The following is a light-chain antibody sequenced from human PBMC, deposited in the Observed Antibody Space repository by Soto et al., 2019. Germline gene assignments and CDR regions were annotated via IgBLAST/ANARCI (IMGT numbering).Light chain of an antibody. CDR3: QQYNSYLLT. Sequence: QLTQSPSSLYASVGDIVTITCRASHGISSYLAWYQQKPGKAPKLLIYAASTLQSGVPSRFSGSGSGTEFTLTISSLQPDDFATYYCQQYNSYLLTFGGGSKVDVK. CDR2: AAS. V-gene: IGKV1-9*01. J-gene: IGKJ4*01. CDR1: HGISSY.